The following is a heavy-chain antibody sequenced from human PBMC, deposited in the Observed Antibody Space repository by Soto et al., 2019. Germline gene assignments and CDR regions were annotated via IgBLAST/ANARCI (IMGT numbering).Heavy chain of an antibody. CDR2: ISFSGGIT. CDR1: GVTFSAYA. J-gene: IGHJ4*02. Sequence: GSLRLACSASGVTFSAYAMSWVRQAPGKGLEWVSAISFSGGITYYAGSGKVLFTISRDNSKNTLYLQMTSLRAEATAVYYCAKDTPQEWLFVFDYWGQGTLVTVSS. V-gene: IGHV3-23*01. CDR3: AKDTPQEWLFVFDY. D-gene: IGHD3-3*01.